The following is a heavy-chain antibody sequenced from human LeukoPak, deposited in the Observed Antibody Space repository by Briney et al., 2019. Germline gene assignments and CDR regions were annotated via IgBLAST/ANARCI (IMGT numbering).Heavy chain of an antibody. V-gene: IGHV3-23*01. CDR1: GFTFSNYA. J-gene: IGHJ5*02. Sequence: GGSLRLSCVASGFTFSNYAMSWVRQAPGKGLEPVSGIWGTDDKTVYGDAVKGRFTISRDNSKNTLYLQMNSLRADDTAVYYCAKTQGYYDAWGQGALVTVSS. CDR3: AKTQGYYDA. D-gene: IGHD2-15*01. CDR2: IWGTDDKT.